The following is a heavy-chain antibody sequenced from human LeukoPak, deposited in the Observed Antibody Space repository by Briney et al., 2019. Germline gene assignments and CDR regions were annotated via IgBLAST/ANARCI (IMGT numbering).Heavy chain of an antibody. J-gene: IGHJ4*02. CDR2: ISSSSSVI. CDR1: GFTFSNYN. V-gene: IGHV3-48*02. D-gene: IGHD3-22*01. Sequence: GGSLRLSCAASGFTFSNYNMNWVRRAPGKGLEWVSYISSSSSVIYYADSVKGRFTISRGNAKKSLYLQMNSLRDEDTAVYYCARDDSSGYLFDSWGQGTLVTVSS. CDR3: ARDDSSGYLFDS.